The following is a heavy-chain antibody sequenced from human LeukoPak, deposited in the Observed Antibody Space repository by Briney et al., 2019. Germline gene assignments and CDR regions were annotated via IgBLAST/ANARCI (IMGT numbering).Heavy chain of an antibody. CDR1: GFTFSSYN. CDR2: ISSSGSTI. J-gene: IGHJ6*04. Sequence: GSLRLSCAASGFTFSSYNMNWVRQAPGKGLEWVSYISSSGSTIYYADSVKGRFTISRDNAKNSLYLQMNSLRAEDTAVYYCAELGITMIGGVWGKGTTVTISS. CDR3: AELGITMIGGV. D-gene: IGHD3-10*02. V-gene: IGHV3-48*03.